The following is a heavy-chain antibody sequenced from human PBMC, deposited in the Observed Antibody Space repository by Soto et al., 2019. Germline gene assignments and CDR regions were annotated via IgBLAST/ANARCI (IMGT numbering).Heavy chain of an antibody. J-gene: IGHJ6*02. D-gene: IGHD4-4*01. CDR3: ASLYRKGTTLSYYYGMDV. CDR2: ISAYNGNT. V-gene: IGHV1-18*01. Sequence: ASVKVSCKASGYTFTSYGISWVRQAPGQGLEWMGWISAYNGNTNYAQKLQGRVTMTTDTSTSTAYMELRSLRSDDTAVYYCASLYRKGTTLSYYYGMDVWGQGTTVTVSS. CDR1: GYTFTSYG.